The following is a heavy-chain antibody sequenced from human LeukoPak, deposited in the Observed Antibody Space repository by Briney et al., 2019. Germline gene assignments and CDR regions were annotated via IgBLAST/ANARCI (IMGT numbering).Heavy chain of an antibody. Sequence: SETLSLTCTVSGGSISSYYWSWIRQPPGKGLEWIGYIYYSGSTNYNPSLKCRVTISIDTSKNQFSLKLSSVTAADTAVYYCARQSFSGIDYWGQGTLVTVSS. J-gene: IGHJ4*02. V-gene: IGHV4-59*08. CDR3: ARQSFSGIDY. D-gene: IGHD3-3*02. CDR2: IYYSGST. CDR1: GGSISSYY.